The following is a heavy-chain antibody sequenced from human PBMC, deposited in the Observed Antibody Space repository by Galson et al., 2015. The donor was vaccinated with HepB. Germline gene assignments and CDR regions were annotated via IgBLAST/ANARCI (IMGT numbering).Heavy chain of an antibody. V-gene: IGHV4-38-2*02. J-gene: IGHJ6*02. CDR1: GFSISYGYY. D-gene: IGHD4-11*01. CDR3: ARSYRGGRGQYYYYCGMDV. CDR2: IYHTGST. Sequence: SETLSLTCTVSGFSISYGYYWGWIRQPPGKGLEWIGSIYHTGSTYYNPSLKSRVTISVDTSKNQFSLRVRSVTAADTAVYYCARSYRGGRGQYYYYCGMDVWGQGTTVTVS.